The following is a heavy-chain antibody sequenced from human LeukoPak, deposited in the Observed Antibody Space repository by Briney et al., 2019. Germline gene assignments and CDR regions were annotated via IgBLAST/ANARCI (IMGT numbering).Heavy chain of an antibody. D-gene: IGHD3-10*01. CDR1: GGSVNSYY. J-gene: IGHJ5*02. Sequence: SETLSLTCTVSGGSVNSYYLSWIRQPAGKTLEWIGRIYDGGSTNYNPSLKSRVTMSVDTSKNQISLKLKSVTAADTAVYYCARDSGTSGEVKFDPWGQGALVTVSP. V-gene: IGHV4-4*07. CDR3: ARDSGTSGEVKFDP. CDR2: IYDGGST.